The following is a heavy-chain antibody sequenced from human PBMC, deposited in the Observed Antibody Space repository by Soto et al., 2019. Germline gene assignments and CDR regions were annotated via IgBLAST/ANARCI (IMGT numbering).Heavy chain of an antibody. CDR1: GGTFSSYA. J-gene: IGHJ3*02. CDR2: IIPIFGTA. CDR3: ARELSSGWYLGAFDI. D-gene: IGHD6-19*01. Sequence: ASVKVSCKASGGTFSSYAISWVRQAPGRGLEWMGGIIPIFGTANYAQKFQGRVTITADESTSTAYMELSSLRSEDTAVYYCARELSSGWYLGAFDIWGQGTMVTVSS. V-gene: IGHV1-69*13.